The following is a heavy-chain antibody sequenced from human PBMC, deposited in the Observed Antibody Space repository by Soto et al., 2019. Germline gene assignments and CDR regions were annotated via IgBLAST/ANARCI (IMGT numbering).Heavy chain of an antibody. CDR3: ARDSDTAMVVWFDP. CDR1: GYTFTSYG. D-gene: IGHD5-18*01. J-gene: IGHJ5*02. CDR2: ISAYNGNT. V-gene: IGHV1-18*04. Sequence: ASVKVSCKASGYTFTSYGISWVRQAPGQGLEWMGWISAYNGNTNYAQKLQGRVTMTTDTSTSTAYMELRSLRSDDTAVYYCARDSDTAMVVWFDPWGQGTLVTVSS.